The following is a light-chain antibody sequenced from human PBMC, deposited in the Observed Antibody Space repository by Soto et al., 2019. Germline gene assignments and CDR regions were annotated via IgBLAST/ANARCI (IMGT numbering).Light chain of an antibody. V-gene: IGKV3-15*01. J-gene: IGKJ3*01. CDR1: ESVGRN. Sequence: EIVLTQSPATLSVSPGERATLSCRASESVGRNLAWYQQKPGQAPSLLIYGASTRATAFPARFSGSGSGTEFTLTISSLQSEDFAVYFCQQYQNWPLTFGPGTKVDVK. CDR3: QQYQNWPLT. CDR2: GAS.